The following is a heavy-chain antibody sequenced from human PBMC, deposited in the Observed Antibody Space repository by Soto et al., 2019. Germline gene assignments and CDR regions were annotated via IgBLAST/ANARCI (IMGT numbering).Heavy chain of an antibody. CDR1: GFTFSEYS. CDR2: ISGGGSTT. J-gene: IGHJ4*02. Sequence: EVQLLESGGGLVQPGGSLRLSCAASGFTFSEYSMTWVRQAPGMGLEWVSTISGGGSTTYYADSVDGRFIISRDNSKNTVYLQLDSLRVEDTAVYYCVRRAGECNGGSCYSRFWGQGSLVTVSS. D-gene: IGHD2-15*01. CDR3: VRRAGECNGGSCYSRF. V-gene: IGHV3-23*01.